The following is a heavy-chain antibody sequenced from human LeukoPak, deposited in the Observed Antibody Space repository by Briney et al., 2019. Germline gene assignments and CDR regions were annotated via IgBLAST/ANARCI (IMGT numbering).Heavy chain of an antibody. CDR3: ARDPGLRVGNNWFDP. CDR1: GGSISSSSFY. CDR2: IHYSGST. J-gene: IGHJ5*02. Sequence: PSETLSLTCTVSGGSISSSSFYWGWIRQPPGKGLEWIGSIHYSGSTYYNPSLKSRDTISVDTSKNQFSLKLSSVTAADTAVYYCARDPGLRVGNNWFDPWGQGTLVTVSS. D-gene: IGHD5-12*01. V-gene: IGHV4-39*07.